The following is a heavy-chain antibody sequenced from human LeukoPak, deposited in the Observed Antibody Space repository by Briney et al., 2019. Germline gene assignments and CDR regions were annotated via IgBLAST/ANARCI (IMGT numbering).Heavy chain of an antibody. D-gene: IGHD3-22*01. CDR3: ARVYHPYYYDSSGYYWGAFDI. CDR1: GFTFSSYW. V-gene: IGHV3-7*01. CDR2: IKQDGSEK. Sequence: PGGSLRLSCAASGFTFSSYWMSWVRQAPGKGLGWVANIKQDGSEKYYVDSVKGRFTISRDNAKNSLYLQMNSLRAEDTAVYYCARVYHPYYYDSSGYYWGAFDIWGQGTMVTVSS. J-gene: IGHJ3*02.